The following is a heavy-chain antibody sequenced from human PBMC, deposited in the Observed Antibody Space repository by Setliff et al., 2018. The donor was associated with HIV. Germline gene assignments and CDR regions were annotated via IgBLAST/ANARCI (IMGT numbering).Heavy chain of an antibody. CDR1: GGSISNSNYY. V-gene: IGHV4-61*05. CDR3: ARGRDYTGSWFRPFYLDF. Sequence: LSLTCTVSGGSISNSNYYWGWIRQPPGKGLEWIGYIYYTGITTYNPSLKSRVTISVDTSKNQFSLKLSSVTAADTAVYYCARGRDYTGSWFRPFYLDFWGHGNLVTVSS. D-gene: IGHD3-3*01. J-gene: IGHJ4*01. CDR2: IYYTGIT.